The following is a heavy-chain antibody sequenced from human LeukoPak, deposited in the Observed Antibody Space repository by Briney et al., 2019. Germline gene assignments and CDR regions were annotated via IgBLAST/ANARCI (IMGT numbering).Heavy chain of an antibody. Sequence: PSETLSLTCTVSGGSISSSSYYWGWIRQPPGKGLEWIGSIYYSGSTYYNPSLKSRVTISVDTSKNQFSPKLSSVTAADTAVYYCARVSVLMVYAIDYWGQGTLVTVSS. CDR2: IYYSGST. D-gene: IGHD2-8*01. CDR3: ARVSVLMVYAIDY. J-gene: IGHJ4*02. V-gene: IGHV4-39*07. CDR1: GGSISSSSYY.